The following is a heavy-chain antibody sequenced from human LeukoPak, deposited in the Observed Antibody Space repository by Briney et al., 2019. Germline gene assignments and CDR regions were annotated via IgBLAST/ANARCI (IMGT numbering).Heavy chain of an antibody. V-gene: IGHV3-64*01. CDR2: ISSNGGST. CDR1: GFTFSSYA. D-gene: IGHD3/OR15-3a*01. CDR3: ARDRAALQDWVEFDP. J-gene: IGHJ5*02. Sequence: PTGGSLRLSCAASGFTFSSYAMHWVRQAPGKGLEYVSAISSNGGSTYYANSVKGRFTISRDNSKNTLYLQMGSLRVEDTAVYFCARDRAALQDWVEFDPWGQGTPVIVSS.